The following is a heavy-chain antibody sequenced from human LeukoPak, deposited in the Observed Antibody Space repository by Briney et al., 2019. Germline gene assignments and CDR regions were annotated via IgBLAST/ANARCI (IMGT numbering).Heavy chain of an antibody. D-gene: IGHD5-18*01. V-gene: IGHV3-9*01. J-gene: IGHJ6*02. CDR2: ISWNSGSI. CDR1: GFTFDDYA. Sequence: GGSLRLSCSASGFTFDDYAMHWVRQAPGRGLEWVSGISWNSGSIGYADSVKGRFTISRDNAKNSLYLQMNSLRAEDTALYYCARGSPDSYGYNYYYGMDVWGQGTTVTVSS. CDR3: ARGSPDSYGYNYYYGMDV.